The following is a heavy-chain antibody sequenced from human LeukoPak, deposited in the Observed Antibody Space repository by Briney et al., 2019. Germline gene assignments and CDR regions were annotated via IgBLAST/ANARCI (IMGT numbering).Heavy chain of an antibody. V-gene: IGHV4-4*07. CDR1: GGAISNYY. J-gene: IGHJ4*02. D-gene: IGHD6-25*01. Sequence: SETLSLTCNVSGGAISNYYWSWIRQPAGKGLEWIGRFSTSGSTNSNPSLKSRVTISVDTSKNQFSLKLSSVTAADAAVYYCARDAGPSGLDYWGQGTLVTVSS. CDR3: ARDAGPSGLDY. CDR2: FSTSGST.